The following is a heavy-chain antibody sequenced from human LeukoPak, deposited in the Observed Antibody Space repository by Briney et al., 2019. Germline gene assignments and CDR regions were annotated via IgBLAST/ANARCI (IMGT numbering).Heavy chain of an antibody. CDR1: GGXIGSGDYY. CDR3: ARDFGGVDWYFDL. V-gene: IGHV4-61*08. J-gene: IGHJ2*01. D-gene: IGHD3-16*01. Sequence: SETLSLTCTVSGGXIGSGDYYWTWIRQPPGKGLGWIAYIHYSGSTNYHPSLKSRVTISVDTSKNQFSLKLSSVTAADTAVYYCARDFGGVDWYFDLWGRGTLVTVSS. CDR2: IHYSGST.